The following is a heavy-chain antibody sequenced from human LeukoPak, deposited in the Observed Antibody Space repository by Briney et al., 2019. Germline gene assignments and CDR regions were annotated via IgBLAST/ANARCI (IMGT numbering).Heavy chain of an antibody. J-gene: IGHJ3*02. CDR3: TRRGAASDAFDI. Sequence: PAGGSLRLSCAASGFTVSRKHMNWVRQAPGKGLEWVSIIYSGGNTYYADSVKGRFTISRDDAKNTLYLQMNSLRAEDTAVYYCTRRGAASDAFDIWGQGTMVTVSS. D-gene: IGHD3-16*01. V-gene: IGHV3-53*01. CDR1: GFTVSRKH. CDR2: IYSGGNT.